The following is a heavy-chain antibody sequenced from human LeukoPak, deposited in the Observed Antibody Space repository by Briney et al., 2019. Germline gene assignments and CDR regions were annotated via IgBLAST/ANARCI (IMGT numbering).Heavy chain of an antibody. D-gene: IGHD2-2*01. V-gene: IGHV4-38-2*01. J-gene: IGHJ5*02. CDR3: ARHEGYCSSNSCYRGWFDP. Sequence: SETLSLTCAVSGYSISSGYYWGWIRQPPGKGLERIGSIYQSGSAYYNPSLKSRLTISVDTSKNQSSLKLRSVTAADTAVYYCARHEGYCSSNSCYRGWFDPWGQGTLVIVSS. CDR2: IYQSGSA. CDR1: GYSISSGYY.